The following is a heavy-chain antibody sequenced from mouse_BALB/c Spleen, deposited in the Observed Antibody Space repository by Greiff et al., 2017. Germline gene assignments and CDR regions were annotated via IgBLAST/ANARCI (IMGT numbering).Heavy chain of an antibody. CDR1: GYSITSCYS. D-gene: IGHD1-1*02. Sequence: EVKLVESGPDLVKPSQSLSLTCTVSGYSITSCYSWHWIRQFPGNQLEWMGYIRYSGSTNYNPSLKSRISITRDTSKNQFFLQLNSVTTEDTATYYCAGPPNGLGYFDDWGAGTTVTVSS. V-gene: IGHV3-1*02. J-gene: IGHJ1*01. CDR2: IRYSGST. CDR3: AGPPNGLGYFDD.